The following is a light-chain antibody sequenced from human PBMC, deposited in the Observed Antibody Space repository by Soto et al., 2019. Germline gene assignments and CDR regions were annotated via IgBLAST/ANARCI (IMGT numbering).Light chain of an antibody. CDR1: ESVSAGY. V-gene: IGKV3-20*01. Sequence: EIVLTQSPGTLSLSSGERATLSCRASESVSAGYLAWYQQKPGQAPRLFIYGASSRATGIPDRFSGSGSGADFTLTISRLEPEDFAVYYCHQYGSSPFTFGPGTKVHLK. J-gene: IGKJ3*01. CDR2: GAS. CDR3: HQYGSSPFT.